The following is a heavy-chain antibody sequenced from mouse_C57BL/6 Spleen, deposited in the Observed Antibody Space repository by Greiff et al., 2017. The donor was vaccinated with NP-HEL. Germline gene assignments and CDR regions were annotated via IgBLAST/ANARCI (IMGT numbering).Heavy chain of an antibody. CDR3: AGNRQGYYGSSYWYFDV. D-gene: IGHD1-1*01. CDR2: IWSGGST. CDR1: GFSLTSYG. Sequence: QVQLQQSGPGLVQPSQSLSITCTVSGFSLTSYGVHWVRQSPGKGLEWLGVIWSGGSTDYNAAFISRLSISKDNSKSQVFFKMNSLQADDTAIYYCAGNRQGYYGSSYWYFDVWGTGTTVTVSS. J-gene: IGHJ1*03. V-gene: IGHV2-2*01.